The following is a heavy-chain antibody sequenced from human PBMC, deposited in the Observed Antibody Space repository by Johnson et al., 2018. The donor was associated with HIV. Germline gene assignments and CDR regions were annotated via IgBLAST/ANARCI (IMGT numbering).Heavy chain of an antibody. CDR2: INSDGRST. J-gene: IGHJ3*02. CDR3: ARATFYYDLSGYLTRPRAFDM. Sequence: LLVESGGGLVQPGRSLRLSCAASGFTFDDYAMHWVRQAPGKGLEWVSGINSDGRSTSYEDSVKGRFTISRDNAKKSLFLEMNSLRAEDTAFYYCARATFYYDLSGYLTRPRAFDMWGQGTMVTVSS. CDR1: GFTFDDYA. D-gene: IGHD3-22*01. V-gene: IGHV3-9*01.